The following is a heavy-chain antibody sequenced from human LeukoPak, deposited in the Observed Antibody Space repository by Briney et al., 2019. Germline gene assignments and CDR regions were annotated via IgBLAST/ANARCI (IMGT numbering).Heavy chain of an antibody. D-gene: IGHD3-10*01. J-gene: IGHJ3*02. CDR1: GFTFNIYA. V-gene: IGHV3-23*01. CDR2: ISGSGGGT. Sequence: GGSLRLSCGASGFTFNIYAMSWVRQAPGKGLEWVSGISGSGGGTYYTDSVKGRFTISRDNSKNTLYLQMNSLRAEDTAVYYCARDFPSSAGSAFDIWGQGTMVTVSS. CDR3: ARDFPSSAGSAFDI.